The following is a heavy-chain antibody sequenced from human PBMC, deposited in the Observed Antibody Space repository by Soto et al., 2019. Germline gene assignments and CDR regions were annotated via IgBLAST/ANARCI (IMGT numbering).Heavy chain of an antibody. D-gene: IGHD3-22*01. Sequence: SETLSLTCTVSGGSISSSSYYWGWIRQPPGKGLEWIGSIYYSGSTYYNPSLKSRVTISVDTSKNQFSLKLSSVTAADTAVYYFASPNDSSGYYYVFDYWGQGTLVTVS. V-gene: IGHV4-39*01. CDR1: GGSISSSSYY. CDR2: IYYSGST. CDR3: ASPNDSSGYYYVFDY. J-gene: IGHJ4*02.